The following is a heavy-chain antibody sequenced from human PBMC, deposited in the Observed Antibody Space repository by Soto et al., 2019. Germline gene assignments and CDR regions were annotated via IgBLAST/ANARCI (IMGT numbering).Heavy chain of an antibody. CDR3: ARGRAHAFDI. CDR2: INHSGST. CDR1: GGSFSGYY. Sequence: SETLSLTCAVYGGSFSGYYWSWIRQPPGKGLEWIGEINHSGSTNYNPSLKSRVTISVDTSKNQFSLKLSSVTAADTAVYYCARGRAHAFDIWGQGTMVTVSS. V-gene: IGHV4-34*01. J-gene: IGHJ3*02.